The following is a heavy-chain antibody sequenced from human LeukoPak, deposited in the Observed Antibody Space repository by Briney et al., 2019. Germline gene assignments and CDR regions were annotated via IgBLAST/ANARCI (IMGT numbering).Heavy chain of an antibody. D-gene: IGHD2-15*01. J-gene: IGHJ4*02. V-gene: IGHV1-69*05. CDR1: GGTFNNSA. CDR2: IIPIFGTA. Sequence: ASVKVSCKTSGGTFNNSAISWVRQAPGQGLEWMGGIIPIFGTANYAQKFQGRVTITTDEFTSTAYMEVSSLRSEDTAVYYCGRKAGDCGGGSCYSIDYWGQGTLVTVSS. CDR3: GRKAGDCGGGSCYSIDY.